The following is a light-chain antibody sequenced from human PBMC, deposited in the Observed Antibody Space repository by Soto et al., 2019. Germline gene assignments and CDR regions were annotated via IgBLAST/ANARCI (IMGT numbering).Light chain of an antibody. CDR1: QDIKTY. V-gene: IGKV1-27*01. J-gene: IGKJ3*01. CDR2: AAS. Sequence: IQLTQSPSSLSASVGDRVSITCRASQDIKTYLAWYQQKPGKVPKLLIYAASTLQSGVPSRFSGSRSGTDFTLTVSSLQPEDVATYYCQKYNSAPLTFGPGTKVEIK. CDR3: QKYNSAPLT.